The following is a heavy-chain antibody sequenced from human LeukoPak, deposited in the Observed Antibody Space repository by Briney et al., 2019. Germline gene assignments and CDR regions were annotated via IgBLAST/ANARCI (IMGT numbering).Heavy chain of an antibody. CDR2: IYSGGST. CDR3: ASSTVTTYNYFDY. D-gene: IGHD4-11*01. CDR1: GFTVSSNY. Sequence: GGSLRLSCAASGFTVSSNYMSWVRQAPGKGLEWVSVIYSGGSTYYADSVKGRFTISRDNSKNTLYLQMNSLRAEDTAVYYCASSTVTTYNYFDYWGQGTLVTVSS. J-gene: IGHJ4*02. V-gene: IGHV3-53*01.